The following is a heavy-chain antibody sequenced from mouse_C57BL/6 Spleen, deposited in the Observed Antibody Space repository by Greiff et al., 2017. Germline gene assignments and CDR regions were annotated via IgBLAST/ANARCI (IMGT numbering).Heavy chain of an antibody. CDR2: IWRGGST. V-gene: IGHV2-5*01. J-gene: IGHJ1*03. CDR1: GFSLTSYG. Sequence: VHLVESGPGLVQPSQSLSITCTVSGFSLTSYGVHWVRQSPGKGLEWLGVIWRGGSTDYNAAFMSRLSITKDNSKSQVFFKMNSLQADDTAIYYCAKPSYDDYWYFDVWGTGTTVTVSS. CDR3: AKPSYDDYWYFDV. D-gene: IGHD2-10*01.